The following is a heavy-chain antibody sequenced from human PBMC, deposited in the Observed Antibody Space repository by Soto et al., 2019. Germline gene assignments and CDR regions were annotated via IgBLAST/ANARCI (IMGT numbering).Heavy chain of an antibody. D-gene: IGHD3-10*01. V-gene: IGHV1-18*01. J-gene: IGHJ4*02. CDR2: ISAYNGNT. Sequence: ASVKVSCRASGYTFTSYGISWVRQAPGQGLEWMGWISAYNGNTNYAQKLQGRVTMTTDTSTSTAYMELRSLRSDDTAVYYCAREALTSMVRGVIDYWGQGTLVTVSS. CDR1: GYTFTSYG. CDR3: AREALTSMVRGVIDY.